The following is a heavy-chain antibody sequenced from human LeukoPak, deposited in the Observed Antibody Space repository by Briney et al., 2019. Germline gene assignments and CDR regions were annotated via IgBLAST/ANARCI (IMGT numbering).Heavy chain of an antibody. J-gene: IGHJ6*02. Sequence: ASVKVSCKASGYTFTGHYMHWVRQAPGQGLEWMGWINPNSGGTNYAQKFQGRVTMTRDTSTSTAYMELRSLRSDDTAVYYCARVLMGATRYYYYYGMDVWGQGTTVTVSS. D-gene: IGHD1-26*01. V-gene: IGHV1-2*02. CDR1: GYTFTGHY. CDR3: ARVLMGATRYYYYYGMDV. CDR2: INPNSGGT.